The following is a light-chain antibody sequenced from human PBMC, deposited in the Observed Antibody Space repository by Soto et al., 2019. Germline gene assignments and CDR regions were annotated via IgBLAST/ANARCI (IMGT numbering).Light chain of an antibody. CDR3: LQDYNYPQT. J-gene: IGKJ1*01. Sequence: EIHVTVSPSTLSASKGDRVTITCRASQSISSWLAWYQQKPGKAPKLLIYDASSLESSVPSRFSGSGYGTEFTLTISSLQPDDFATYYCLQDYNYPQTFGQGTKVDI. V-gene: IGKV1-5*01. CDR2: DAS. CDR1: QSISSW.